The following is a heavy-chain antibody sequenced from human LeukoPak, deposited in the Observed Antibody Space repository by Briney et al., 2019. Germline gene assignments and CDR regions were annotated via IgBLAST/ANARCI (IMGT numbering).Heavy chain of an antibody. V-gene: IGHV3-9*01. CDR1: GFTFDDYA. D-gene: IGHD3-22*01. J-gene: IGHJ4*02. CDR2: ISWNSGSI. Sequence: GGSLRLSCAASGFTFDDYAMHWVRQAPGKGLEWVSGISWNSGSIGYAGSVKGRFTISRDNAKNSLYLQMNSLRAEDTALYYCATTRYYDGSGYHRGDYWGQGTLVTVSS. CDR3: ATTRYYDGSGYHRGDY.